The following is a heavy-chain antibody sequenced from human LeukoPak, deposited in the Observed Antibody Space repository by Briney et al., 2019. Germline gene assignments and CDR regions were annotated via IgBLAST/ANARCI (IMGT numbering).Heavy chain of an antibody. V-gene: IGHV1-2*02. CDR2: INPNSGGT. D-gene: IGHD6-19*01. CDR3: ARLRSIAVAGKVSSYYYGMDV. J-gene: IGHJ6*02. Sequence: ASVKVSCKASGYTFTGYYMHWVRQAPGQGLEWMGWINPNSGGTNYAQKFQGRVTMTRDTSISTAYMELSRLRSDDTAVYYCARLRSIAVAGKVSSYYYGMDVWAQGTTVTVSS. CDR1: GYTFTGYY.